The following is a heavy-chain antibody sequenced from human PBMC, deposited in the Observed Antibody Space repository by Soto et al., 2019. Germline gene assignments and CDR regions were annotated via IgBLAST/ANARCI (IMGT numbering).Heavy chain of an antibody. CDR3: ARARATIAAAAIFDC. CDR2: VYRTGST. J-gene: IGHJ4*02. V-gene: IGHV4-4*02. CDR1: GGSISTSNW. Sequence: SETLSLTCAVSGGSISTSNWWSWVRQPPGNGLEWIGEVYRTGSTNYNPSLESRLTISVDKSKNQFSLKLTSVTAADTAVYYCARARATIAAAAIFDCWGQGTLVTVS. D-gene: IGHD6-13*01.